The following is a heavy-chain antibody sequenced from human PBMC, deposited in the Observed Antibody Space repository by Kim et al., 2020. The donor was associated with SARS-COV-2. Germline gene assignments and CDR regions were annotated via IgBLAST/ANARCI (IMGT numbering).Heavy chain of an antibody. J-gene: IGHJ4*02. Sequence: SETLSLTCSVSGYSVDTSHHYWSWLRQSPGKGLEWMGGVYNRGNADYNPSLKGRVAISIDTSKNQFSLKLTSVTAADAAVYYCARGGSDHDYWGQGNLVTVSS. CDR2: VYNRGNA. CDR1: GYSVDTSHHY. V-gene: IGHV4-61*01. D-gene: IGHD6-19*01. CDR3: ARGGSDHDY.